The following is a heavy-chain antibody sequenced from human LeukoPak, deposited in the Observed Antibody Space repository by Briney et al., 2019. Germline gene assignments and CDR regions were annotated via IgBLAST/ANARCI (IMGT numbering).Heavy chain of an antibody. Sequence: SETLSLTCTVSGGSISSSSYYWGWIRQPPGKGLEWIGSIYYSGSTYYNPSLKSRVTISVDKSKNQFSLKLSSVTAADTAVYYCARLHLVSSGWHPMADSWGQGTLVTVSS. CDR1: GGSISSSSYY. D-gene: IGHD6-19*01. J-gene: IGHJ4*02. CDR3: ARLHLVSSGWHPMADS. V-gene: IGHV4-39*07. CDR2: IYYSGST.